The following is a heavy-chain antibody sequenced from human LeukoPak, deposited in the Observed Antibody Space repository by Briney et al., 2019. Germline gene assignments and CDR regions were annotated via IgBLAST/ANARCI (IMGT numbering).Heavy chain of an antibody. Sequence: GGSLRLSCTASGFSFRTYIMAWVRQVPGKGLEWISAISGDAITTYYAVPVKGRFTISRDNFRNTLSLQMDSLRADDSAVYYCAKDASPYSNYAVRWFDSWGQGTLVTVSS. V-gene: IGHV3-23*01. CDR2: ISGDAITT. CDR3: AKDASPYSNYAVRWFDS. D-gene: IGHD4/OR15-4a*01. J-gene: IGHJ5*01. CDR1: GFSFRTYI.